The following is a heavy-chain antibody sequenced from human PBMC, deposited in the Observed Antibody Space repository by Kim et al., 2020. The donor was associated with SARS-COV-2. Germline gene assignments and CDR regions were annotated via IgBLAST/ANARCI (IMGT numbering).Heavy chain of an antibody. CDR2: SGSI. CDR3: SRVGAGDY. Sequence: SGSIGYADSVKGRFTISRDNAKNSLYLQMNSLRAEDTALYYCSRVGAGDYWGQGTLVTVSS. V-gene: IGHV3-9*01. J-gene: IGHJ4*02. D-gene: IGHD3-16*01.